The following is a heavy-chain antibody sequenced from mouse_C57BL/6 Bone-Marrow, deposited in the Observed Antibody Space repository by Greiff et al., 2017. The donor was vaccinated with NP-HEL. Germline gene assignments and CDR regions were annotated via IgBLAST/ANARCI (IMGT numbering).Heavy chain of an antibody. Sequence: QVHVKQPGAELVRPGTSVKLSCKASGYTFTSYWMHWVKQRPGQGLEWTGVIDPSDSYTNYNQKFKGKATLTVDTSSSTAYMQLSSLTSEDSAVYYCASPIYYYGSSYVVYFDYWGQGTTLTVSS. CDR3: ASPIYYYGSSYVVYFDY. CDR1: GYTFTSYW. CDR2: IDPSDSYT. V-gene: IGHV1-59*01. J-gene: IGHJ2*01. D-gene: IGHD1-1*01.